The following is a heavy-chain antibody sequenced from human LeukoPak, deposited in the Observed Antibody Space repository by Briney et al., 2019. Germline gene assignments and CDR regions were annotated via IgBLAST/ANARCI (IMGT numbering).Heavy chain of an antibody. J-gene: IGHJ4*02. V-gene: IGHV3-23*01. D-gene: IGHD4-11*01. CDR2: ISGRGDNI. CDR1: GFTFNNYA. CDR3: AKDQGIDYGNQLHS. Sequence: PGGSLRLSCAASGFTFNNYAMSWVRQAPGKGLEWVSAISGRGDNIYYADSVKGRFTISRDNSKNTLYLQMNSLRAEDTAIYYCAKDQGIDYGNQLHSCGQGPLVTVSS.